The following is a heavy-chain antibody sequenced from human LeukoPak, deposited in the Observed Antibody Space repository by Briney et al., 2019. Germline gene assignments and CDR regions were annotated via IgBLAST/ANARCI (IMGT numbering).Heavy chain of an antibody. CDR1: GYSISSGYY. J-gene: IGHJ4*02. CDR3: AKDAHSGTYGEVVDY. Sequence: PSETLSLTCTVSGYSISSGYYWGWIRQPPGKGLEWIGSIYHSGSTYYNPPLKSRVTISVDTSKNQFSLKLSSVTAADTAVYYCAKDAHSGTYGEVVDYWGQGTPVTVSS. D-gene: IGHD1-26*01. CDR2: IYHSGST. V-gene: IGHV4-38-2*02.